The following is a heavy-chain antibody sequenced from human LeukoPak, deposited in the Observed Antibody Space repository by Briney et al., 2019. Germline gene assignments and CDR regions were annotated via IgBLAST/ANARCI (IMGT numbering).Heavy chain of an antibody. CDR1: GGSISSHY. D-gene: IGHD3-9*01. V-gene: IGHV4-59*11. CDR2: IYYSGST. CDR3: ARVLGGDILTGYYRYYFDY. Sequence: PSETLSLTCTVSGGSISSHYWSWIRQPPGKGLEWIGYIYYSGSTNYNPSLKSRVTISVDTSKNQSSLKLSSVTAADTAVYYCARVLGGDILTGYYRYYFDYWGQGTLVTVSS. J-gene: IGHJ4*02.